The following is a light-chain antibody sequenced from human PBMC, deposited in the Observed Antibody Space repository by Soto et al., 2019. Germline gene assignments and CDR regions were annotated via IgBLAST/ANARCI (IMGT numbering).Light chain of an antibody. CDR2: KAS. CDR1: QSITSW. J-gene: IGKJ1*01. V-gene: IGKV1-5*03. CDR3: QQYNPYSWT. Sequence: DIPMTQSPSTLSASVGDRVTITCRASQSITSWLAWYQQKPGKAPKLLIYKASSLESGVPSRFSGSGSGTEFTLTISSLQPDDFATYYCQQYNPYSWTFGQGTKVEFK.